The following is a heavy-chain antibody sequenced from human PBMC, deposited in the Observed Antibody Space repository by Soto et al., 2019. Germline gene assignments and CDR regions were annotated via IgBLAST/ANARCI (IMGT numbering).Heavy chain of an antibody. J-gene: IGHJ4*02. CDR1: GVSIGSGDYY. V-gene: IGHV4-30-4*01. CDR3: ARVPPPYSFSYDD. CDR2: IYISGTT. Sequence: SETLSLTCNVSGVSIGSGDYYWSWIRQPPGKGLEWIGYIYISGTTYYNPSLKSRLTISLDTSRNVFSLKLRSVTAADTAVYYCARVPPPYSFSYDDWGQGTQVTVSS. D-gene: IGHD5-12*01.